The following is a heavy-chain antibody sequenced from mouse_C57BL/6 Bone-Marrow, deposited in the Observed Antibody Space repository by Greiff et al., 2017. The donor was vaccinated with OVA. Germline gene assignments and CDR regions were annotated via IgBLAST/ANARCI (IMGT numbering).Heavy chain of an antibody. CDR2: FHPYNDDT. Sequence: QVQLMESGAELVKPGASVKMSCKASGYTFPTYPIEWMKQNHGKSLEWIGNFHPYNDDTKYNEKFKGKATLTIEKSSSTVYLELSRLTSDDSAVYYCARAMDYDHYAMDYWGQGTSVTVSS. J-gene: IGHJ4*01. D-gene: IGHD2-4*01. CDR1: GYTFPTYP. CDR3: ARAMDYDHYAMDY. V-gene: IGHV1-47*01.